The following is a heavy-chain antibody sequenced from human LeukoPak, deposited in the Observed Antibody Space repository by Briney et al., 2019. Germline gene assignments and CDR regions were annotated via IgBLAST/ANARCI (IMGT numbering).Heavy chain of an antibody. Sequence: GSSVQVSCQASGGTFSSYAISWVRPAPGQGLGWMGRIIPILGIANYAQKFQGRVTITADKSTSTAYMELSSLRSEDTAVYYCARARYYYDSSGFKDPWGQGTLVTVSS. J-gene: IGHJ5*02. CDR3: ARARYYYDSSGFKDP. CDR1: GGTFSSYA. CDR2: IIPILGIA. D-gene: IGHD3-22*01. V-gene: IGHV1-69*04.